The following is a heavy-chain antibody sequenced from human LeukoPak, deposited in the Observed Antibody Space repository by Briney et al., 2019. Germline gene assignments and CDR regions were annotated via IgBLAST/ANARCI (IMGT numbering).Heavy chain of an antibody. CDR1: GGSFSGYY. CDR3: ARGHYYGSGSYYNVAWFDP. V-gene: IGHV4-34*01. Sequence: SETLSLTCAVYGGSFSGYYWSWIRQPPGKGLEWIGEINHSGSTNYNPSLKSRVTISVDTSKNEFSLKLSSVTAAHTAVYYCARGHYYGSGSYYNVAWFDPWGQGTLVTVSS. CDR2: INHSGST. D-gene: IGHD3-10*01. J-gene: IGHJ5*02.